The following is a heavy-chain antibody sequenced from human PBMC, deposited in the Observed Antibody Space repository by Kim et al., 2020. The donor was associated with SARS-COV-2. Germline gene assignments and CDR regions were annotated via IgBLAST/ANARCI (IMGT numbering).Heavy chain of an antibody. CDR3: ARATRGGGSYFAKRESGAFDI. CDR1: GFTFSSYW. V-gene: IGHV3-74*01. CDR2: INSDGSST. Sequence: GGSLRLSCAASGFTFSSYWMHWVRQAPGKGLVWVSRINSDGSSTSYADSVKGRFTISRDNAKNTLYLQMNSLRAEDTAVYYCARATRGGGSYFAKRESGAFDIWGQGTMVTVSS. J-gene: IGHJ3*02. D-gene: IGHD1-26*01.